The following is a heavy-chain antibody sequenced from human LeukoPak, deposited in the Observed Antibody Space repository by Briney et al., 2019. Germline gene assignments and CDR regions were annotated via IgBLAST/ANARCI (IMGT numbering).Heavy chain of an antibody. CDR2: IYYSGST. CDR1: GGSISSGGYY. D-gene: IGHD2-2*01. J-gene: IGHJ4*02. V-gene: IGHV4-31*03. CDR3: ARADCSSTSCYLSERMYSSPFDY. Sequence: PSQTLSLTCTVSGGSISSGGYYWSWIRQHPGKGLEWIGYIYYSGSTYYNPSLKSRVTISVDTPKNQFSLKLSSVTAADTAVYYCARADCSSTSCYLSERMYSSPFDYWGQGTLVTVSS.